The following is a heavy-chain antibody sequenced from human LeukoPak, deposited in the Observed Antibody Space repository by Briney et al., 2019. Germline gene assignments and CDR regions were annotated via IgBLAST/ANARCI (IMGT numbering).Heavy chain of an antibody. CDR3: ARVYYSSSYDYWYFDL. CDR1: GYSISTGYY. Sequence: SETLSLTCTVSGYSISTGYYWGWIRQPPGKGLEWIGTIYHSGSTYYNPSLKSRFTISIDTSKNQFSLKLSSVTAADTAVYYCARVYYSSSYDYWYFDLWGRGTLVTVSS. CDR2: IYHSGST. V-gene: IGHV4-38-2*02. D-gene: IGHD6-13*01. J-gene: IGHJ2*01.